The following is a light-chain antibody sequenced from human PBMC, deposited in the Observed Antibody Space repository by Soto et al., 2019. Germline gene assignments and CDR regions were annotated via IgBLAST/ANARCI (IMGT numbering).Light chain of an antibody. V-gene: IGKV3-15*01. J-gene: IGKJ1*01. Sequence: EVVMTQSPASLSVSPVERATLSCRASQNIRNNLAWYQQKPGQSPRLLISGASTREAGIPARFSGSGSGTEFTLTISSLQSEDFAVYYCQQYNNWPPEITFGQGTKVDIK. CDR2: GAS. CDR1: QNIRNN. CDR3: QQYNNWPPEIT.